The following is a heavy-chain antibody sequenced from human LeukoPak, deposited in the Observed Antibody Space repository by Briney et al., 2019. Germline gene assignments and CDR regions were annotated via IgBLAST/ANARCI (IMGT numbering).Heavy chain of an antibody. D-gene: IGHD3-10*01. V-gene: IGHV1-69*04. J-gene: IGHJ4*02. CDR1: GGTFSSYA. CDR2: IIPILGIA. Sequence: SVKVSCKASGGTFSSYAISWVRQAPGQGLEWMGRIIPILGIANYAQKFQGRVTITADKSTSTAYMELSSLRSEDTAVYHCARSRSGSPRTYNDYWGQGTLVTVSS. CDR3: ARSRSGSPRTYNDY.